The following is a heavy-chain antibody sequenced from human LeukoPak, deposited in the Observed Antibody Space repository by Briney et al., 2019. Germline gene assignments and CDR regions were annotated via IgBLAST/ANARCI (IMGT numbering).Heavy chain of an antibody. J-gene: IGHJ5*02. CDR1: GFTFSSYG. Sequence: GGSLRLSCAASGFTFSSYGMHWVRQAPGKGLEWVAVIWYDGSNKYYADSVKGRFTISRDNSKNTLYLQMNSLRAEDTAVYYCARARGDIVVVPAAIWFDPWGQGTLVTVSS. V-gene: IGHV3-33*01. D-gene: IGHD2-2*01. CDR3: ARARGDIVVVPAAIWFDP. CDR2: IWYDGSNK.